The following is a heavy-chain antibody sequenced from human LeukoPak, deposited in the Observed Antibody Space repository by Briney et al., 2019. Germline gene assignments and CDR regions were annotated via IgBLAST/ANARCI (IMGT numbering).Heavy chain of an antibody. V-gene: IGHV3-7*01. CDR3: ARVADYYDSSGCYPTRGYFDY. D-gene: IGHD3-22*01. CDR1: GFTFSSYW. Sequence: GGSLRLSCAASGFTFSSYWMGWVRQAPGKGLEWVANIKQDGSEKYYVDSVKGRFTISRDNAKNSLYLQMNSLRAEDTAVYYCARVADYYDSSGCYPTRGYFDYWGQGTLVTVSS. CDR2: IKQDGSEK. J-gene: IGHJ4*02.